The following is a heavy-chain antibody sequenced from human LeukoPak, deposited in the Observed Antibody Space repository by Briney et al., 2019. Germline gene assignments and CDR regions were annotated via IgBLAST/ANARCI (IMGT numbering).Heavy chain of an antibody. CDR2: MKEDGGEI. J-gene: IGHJ4*02. CDR3: VRDRGYSTFDY. D-gene: IGHD4-23*01. V-gene: IGHV3-7*01. CDR1: GFPFSNYW. Sequence: GGSLRLSCAGSGFPFSNYWMAWVRQAPGKGLEWVANMKEDGGEINYVDSVKGRFTVSRDNAKNSLDLQMNSLRVDDTAVYYCVRDRGYSTFDYWGQGTLVIVSS.